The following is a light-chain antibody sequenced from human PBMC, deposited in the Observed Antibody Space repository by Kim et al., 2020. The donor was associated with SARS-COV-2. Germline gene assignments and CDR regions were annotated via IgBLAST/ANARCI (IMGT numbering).Light chain of an antibody. CDR3: QSYDSSLSAYV. Sequence: QRVTISCTGGNSNSGAYSDVHWYQLLPRTAPKLFIYSNNNRPSGVPDRFSGSKSGTSASLAITGLQAEDEADYYCQSYDSSLSAYVFGTGTKVTVL. V-gene: IGLV1-40*01. J-gene: IGLJ1*01. CDR2: SNN. CDR1: NSNSGAYSD.